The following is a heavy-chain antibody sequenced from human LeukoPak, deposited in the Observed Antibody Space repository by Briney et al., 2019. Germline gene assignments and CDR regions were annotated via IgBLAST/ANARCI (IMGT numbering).Heavy chain of an antibody. CDR2: IYHSGST. Sequence: SETLSLTCAVSGGSISSSNWWSWVRQPPGKGLEWIGEIYHSGSTNYNPSLKSRVTISVDKSKNQFSLKLSSVTAADTAVYYCARDGGSYYSAFDIWGQGTMVTVSS. D-gene: IGHD1-26*01. CDR3: ARDGGSYYSAFDI. V-gene: IGHV4-4*02. J-gene: IGHJ3*02. CDR1: GGSISSSNW.